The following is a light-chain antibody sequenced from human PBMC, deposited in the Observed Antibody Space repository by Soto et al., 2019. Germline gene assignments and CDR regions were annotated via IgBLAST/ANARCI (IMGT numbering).Light chain of an antibody. CDR2: EVS. CDR1: SSDVGGYNY. V-gene: IGLV2-14*01. CDR3: SSYTSSSIDYV. Sequence: QSALTQPASVSGSPGQSITISCTGTSSDVGGYNYVSWYQQHPGKAPKLMIYEVSNRPSGVSNRFSGSKSGNTASLTISGPQAEDEADYYCSSYTSSSIDYVFGTGTMPTVL. J-gene: IGLJ1*01.